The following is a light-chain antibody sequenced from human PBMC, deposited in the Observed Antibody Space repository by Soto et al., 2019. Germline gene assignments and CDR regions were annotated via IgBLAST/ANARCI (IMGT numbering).Light chain of an antibody. Sequence: QSALTQPVSVSGSPGQPITISCTGTSSDVGGYNFVSWYQQHPGKAPKLMIYHVTNRPSGVSHRFSGSKSGNTASLTISGLQAEDEADYYCSSYTSSNTLLFGGGTKLTVL. CDR3: SSYTSSNTLL. V-gene: IGLV2-14*01. J-gene: IGLJ2*01. CDR1: SSDVGGYNF. CDR2: HVT.